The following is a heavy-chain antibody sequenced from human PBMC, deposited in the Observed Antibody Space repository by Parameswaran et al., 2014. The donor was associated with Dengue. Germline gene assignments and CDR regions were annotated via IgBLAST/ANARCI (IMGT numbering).Heavy chain of an antibody. D-gene: IGHD6-13*01. V-gene: IGHV3-33*01. J-gene: IGHJ4*02. Sequence: WIRQPPGKGLEWVAVIWYDGSSKYYADSVKGRFTISRDNSKNTLYLQMNSLRAEDTAVYYCARSFRRDGSWYDYWGQGNPGHRLL. CDR3: ARSFRRDGSWYDY. CDR2: IWYDGSSK.